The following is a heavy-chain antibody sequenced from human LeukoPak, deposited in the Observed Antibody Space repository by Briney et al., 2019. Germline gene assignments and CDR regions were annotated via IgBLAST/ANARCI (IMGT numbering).Heavy chain of an antibody. CDR1: GGSISSSSYY. D-gene: IGHD1-26*01. V-gene: IGHV4-39*02. CDR3: ARDLFSGSTALGY. J-gene: IGHJ4*02. Sequence: PSETLSLTCTVSGGSISSSSYYWGWIRQPPGKGLEWIGSIYYSGSTYYNPSLKSRVTISVDTSKNQFSLKLSSVTAADTAVYYCARDLFSGSTALGYWGQGTLVTVSS. CDR2: IYYSGST.